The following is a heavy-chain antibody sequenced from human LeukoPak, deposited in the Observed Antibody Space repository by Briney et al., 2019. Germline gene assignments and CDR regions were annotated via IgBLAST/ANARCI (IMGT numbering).Heavy chain of an antibody. CDR3: ARARTYAFDI. CDR1: GGSISSYY. D-gene: IGHD3-16*01. Sequence: SETLSLTCTVSGGSISSYYWSWIRQPPGKGLEWIGYIYYSGSTNYNPSLKSRVTISVDTSKNQFSLKLSSVTAADTAVYYCARARTYAFDIWGQGTLVTVSS. J-gene: IGHJ4*02. CDR2: IYYSGST. V-gene: IGHV4-59*01.